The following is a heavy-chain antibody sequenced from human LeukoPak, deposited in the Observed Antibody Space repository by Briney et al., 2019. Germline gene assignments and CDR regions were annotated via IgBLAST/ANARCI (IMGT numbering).Heavy chain of an antibody. J-gene: IGHJ4*02. V-gene: IGHV3-30*18. CDR3: AKGSSSGYFDYFDY. D-gene: IGHD1-1*01. Sequence: GGSLRLSCAASGFTFSSYAMHWVRQAPGKGLEWVAVISYDGSNKYYADSVKGRFTISRDNSKNTLYLQMNSLRAEDTAVYYCAKGSSSGYFDYFDYWGQGTLVTVSS. CDR1: GFTFSSYA. CDR2: ISYDGSNK.